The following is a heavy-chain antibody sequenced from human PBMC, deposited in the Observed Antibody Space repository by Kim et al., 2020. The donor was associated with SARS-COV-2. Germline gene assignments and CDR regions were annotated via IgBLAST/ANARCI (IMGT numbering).Heavy chain of an antibody. CDR3: ARGRHKSIVVVIASRPYYYDMDV. D-gene: IGHD2-21*01. V-gene: IGHV1-8*01. CDR2: MNPNSGNT. Sequence: ASVKVSCKASGYTFTSYDIHWVRQATGQGLEWMGWMNPNSGNTDYAQKFQGRVTMTRNTSISTAYMELSSLRSEDTAVYYCARGRHKSIVVVIASRPYYYDMDVWGKGTTVTVSS. CDR1: GYTFTSYD. J-gene: IGHJ6*03.